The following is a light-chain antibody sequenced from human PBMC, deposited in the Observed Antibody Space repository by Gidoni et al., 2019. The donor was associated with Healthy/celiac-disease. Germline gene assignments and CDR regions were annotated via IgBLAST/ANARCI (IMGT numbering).Light chain of an antibody. Sequence: IQMTQSPSSLSASVVDSVTITCQASQDISNYLIWYQQKPGKAPKLLIDDASNLETGVPSRFSGSGSGTDFTITISSLQPEDIATYYCQQYDNLPLTFGGGTKVEIK. CDR2: DAS. J-gene: IGKJ4*01. V-gene: IGKV1-33*01. CDR3: QQYDNLPLT. CDR1: QDISNY.